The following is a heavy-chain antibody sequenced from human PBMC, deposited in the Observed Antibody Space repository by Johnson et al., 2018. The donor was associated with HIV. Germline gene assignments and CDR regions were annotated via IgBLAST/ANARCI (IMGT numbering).Heavy chain of an antibody. CDR2: IAHDESIT. CDR3: ARDRGYWDGLDI. D-gene: IGHD3-22*01. V-gene: IGHV3-30-3*01. CDR1: GFTFSSYA. J-gene: IGHJ3*02. Sequence: QVQLVESGGGVVQPGRSLRLSCAASGFTFSSYAMHWVRQPPGKGLEWVAFIAHDESITHYADSVKGRFSISRDNAKHSLYLQMNSLRAEDTAVYYCARDRGYWDGLDIWGQGTMVTVSS.